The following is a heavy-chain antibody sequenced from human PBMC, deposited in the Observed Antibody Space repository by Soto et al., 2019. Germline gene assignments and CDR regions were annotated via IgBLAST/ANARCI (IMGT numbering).Heavy chain of an antibody. CDR1: GGTFSSYA. CDR2: IIPIFGTA. Sequence: ASVKVSCKASGGTFSSYAISWVRQAPGQGLEWMGGIIPIFGTANYAQKFQGRVTITADESTSTAYMELSSLRSEDTAVYYCAMVRGVIIYYYGMDVWGQGTTVTVSS. V-gene: IGHV1-69*13. D-gene: IGHD3-10*01. J-gene: IGHJ6*02. CDR3: AMVRGVIIYYYGMDV.